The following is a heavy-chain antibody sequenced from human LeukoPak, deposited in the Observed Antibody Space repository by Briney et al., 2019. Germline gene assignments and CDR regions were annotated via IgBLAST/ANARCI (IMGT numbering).Heavy chain of an antibody. V-gene: IGHV3-23*01. D-gene: IGHD3-10*01. CDR3: AKDSLNWFGESIS. CDR2: TRGSGDST. J-gene: IGHJ5*02. CDR1: GFTFSSYG. Sequence: GGSLRLSCAAPGFTFSSYGMSWVRQAPGKGLEWVSSTRGSGDSTHYADSVKGRFPISRDNSKNTLHLQINSLRAEDTAEYSCAKDSLNWFGESISWGQGPLVIVSS.